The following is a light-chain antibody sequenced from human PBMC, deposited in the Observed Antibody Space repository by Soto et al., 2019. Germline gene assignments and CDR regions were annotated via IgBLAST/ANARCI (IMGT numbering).Light chain of an antibody. V-gene: IGLV1-36*01. CDR2: YDD. CDR3: AAWDDSLNGRV. Sequence: QSVLTQPPSVSEAPRQRVTISCSGSSSNIGNNAVNWYQQLPGKAPKLLIYYDDLLPSGVSDRFSGSKSGTSASLAISGLQSEDEDDYYCAAWDDSLNGRVFGGGTKLTVL. J-gene: IGLJ2*01. CDR1: SSNIGNNA.